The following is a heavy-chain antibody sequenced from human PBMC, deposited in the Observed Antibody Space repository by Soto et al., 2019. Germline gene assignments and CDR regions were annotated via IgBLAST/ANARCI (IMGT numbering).Heavy chain of an antibody. J-gene: IGHJ4*02. D-gene: IGHD6-13*01. CDR2: IYWDDDK. CDR3: AHRRGYSSSWYY. CDR1: GFSLSTSGVG. V-gene: IGHV2-5*02. Sequence: SGPTLVNPTQTLTLTCTFSGFSLSTSGVGVGWIRQPPGKALEWLALIYWDDDKRYSPSLKSRLTITKDTSKNQVVLTMTNMDPLDTATYYCAHRRGYSSSWYYWGQGTLVTVSS.